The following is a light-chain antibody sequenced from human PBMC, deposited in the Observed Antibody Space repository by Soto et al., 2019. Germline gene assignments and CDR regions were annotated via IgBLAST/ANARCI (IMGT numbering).Light chain of an antibody. V-gene: IGKV3-20*01. J-gene: IGKJ2*01. CDR1: QSDSSSY. CDR3: HQYGSAPYT. Sequence: EIVLTQSPGTLSLSPGERATLSCRASQSDSSSYLAWYQQKPGKSPRLLIYGASSRATGIPDRFSGSGSGTDFTLTISILEPEDFAVYYCHQYGSAPYTFGQGTKLEIK. CDR2: GAS.